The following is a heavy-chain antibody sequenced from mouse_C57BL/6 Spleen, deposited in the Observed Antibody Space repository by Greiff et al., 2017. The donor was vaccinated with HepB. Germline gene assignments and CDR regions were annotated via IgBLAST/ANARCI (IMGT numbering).Heavy chain of an antibody. Sequence: QVQLQQSGPGLVQPSQSLSITCTVSGFSLTSYGVHWVRQSPGKGLEWLGVIWSGGSTDYNAAFISRLSISKDNSKSQVFFKMNSLQADDTAIYYCARNYDYVGAMDYWGQGTSVTVSS. D-gene: IGHD2-4*01. CDR2: IWSGGST. V-gene: IGHV2-2*01. CDR3: ARNYDYVGAMDY. CDR1: GFSLTSYG. J-gene: IGHJ4*01.